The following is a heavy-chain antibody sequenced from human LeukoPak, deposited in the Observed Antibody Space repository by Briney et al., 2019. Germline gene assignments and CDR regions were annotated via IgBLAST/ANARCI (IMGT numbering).Heavy chain of an antibody. CDR1: GFTFSSYW. Sequence: PGGSLRLSCAASGFTFSSYWMSWVRQAPGKGLEWVANIKKDGSEKYYVDSVKGRFTISRDNAKNSLYLQMNSLRAEDTAVYYCARGNWMPDYYYYMDVWGKGTAVTISS. CDR3: ARGNWMPDYYYYMDV. V-gene: IGHV3-7*01. D-gene: IGHD1-1*01. CDR2: IKKDGSEK. J-gene: IGHJ6*03.